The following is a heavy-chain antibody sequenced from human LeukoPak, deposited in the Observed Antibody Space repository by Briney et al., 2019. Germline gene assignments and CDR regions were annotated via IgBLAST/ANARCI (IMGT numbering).Heavy chain of an antibody. D-gene: IGHD4-23*01. CDR2: IRYDGSNK. Sequence: GGSLRLSCAASGFTFSSYGMHWVRQAPGKGLEWVAFIRYDGSNKYYADSVKGRFTISRDNSENTLYVQMNSLRAQDTAVYYCARGARKGDDYGGFFDYWGQGTLVTVSS. V-gene: IGHV3-30*02. CDR3: ARGARKGDDYGGFFDY. CDR1: GFTFSSYG. J-gene: IGHJ4*02.